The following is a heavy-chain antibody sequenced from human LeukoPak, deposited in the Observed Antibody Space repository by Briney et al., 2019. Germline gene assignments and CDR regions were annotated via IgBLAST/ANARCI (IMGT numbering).Heavy chain of an antibody. J-gene: IGHJ4*02. CDR3: ARDLTGYDY. D-gene: IGHD7-27*01. Sequence: PGGSLRLSCAFSGFTFRRYAMSWVRQAPGKGLEWVSVISGSGTYTFYAEPVKGRFTISRDNSKNTLYLQMNSLRAEDTAVYYCARDLTGYDYWGQGTLVTVSS. CDR1: GFTFRRYA. V-gene: IGHV3-23*01. CDR2: ISGSGTYT.